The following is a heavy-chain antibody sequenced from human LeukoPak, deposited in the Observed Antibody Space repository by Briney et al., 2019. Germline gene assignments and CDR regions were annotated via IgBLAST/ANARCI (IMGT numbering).Heavy chain of an antibody. D-gene: IGHD3-16*01. V-gene: IGHV3-53*01. CDR2: IYSDGST. Sequence: GGSLRLSCAASGFTVSTNQMSWGRQAPGKGLEWVSSIYSDGSTFHADSVKGRFTISRDNSKNTVYLQMNSLRDEDTAVYYCAFGPTWTGLFQHWGPGTLVTVSS. CDR1: GFTVSTNQ. CDR3: AFGPTWTGLFQH. J-gene: IGHJ1*01.